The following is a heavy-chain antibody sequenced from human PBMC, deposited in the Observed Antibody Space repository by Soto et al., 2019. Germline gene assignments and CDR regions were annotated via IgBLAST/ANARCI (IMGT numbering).Heavy chain of an antibody. CDR2: ISAYNGNT. D-gene: IGHD6-13*01. V-gene: IGHV1-18*01. CDR3: ASIAAAGPNYYYYKDV. Sequence: ASVKVSCKASGYTFTSYGISWVRQAPGQGLEWMGWISAYNGNTNYAQKLQGGVTMTTDTSTSTAYMELRSLRSDDTAVYYCASIAAAGPNYYYYKDVWGKGTTVTVSS. J-gene: IGHJ6*03. CDR1: GYTFTSYG.